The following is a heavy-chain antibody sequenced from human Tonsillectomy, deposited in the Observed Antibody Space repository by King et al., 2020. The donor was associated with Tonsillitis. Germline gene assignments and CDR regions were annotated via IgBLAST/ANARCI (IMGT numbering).Heavy chain of an antibody. D-gene: IGHD4-11*01. V-gene: IGHV4-39*01. CDR2: IYYSGRT. CDR1: GGSISSRGYY. CDR3: GRLTVTIFYYYYMDV. Sequence: QLQESGPGLVKPSETLSLTCTVSGGSISSRGYYWGWVRQPPGKGLEWIGSIYYSGRTHYNPSLKSRVTISVDTSKTQFPLNFSSVTAADTAVYYCGRLTVTIFYYYYMDVWGKGTTVTVSS. J-gene: IGHJ6*03.